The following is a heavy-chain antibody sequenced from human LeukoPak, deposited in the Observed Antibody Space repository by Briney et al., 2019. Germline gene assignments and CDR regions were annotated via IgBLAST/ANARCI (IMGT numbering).Heavy chain of an antibody. J-gene: IGHJ6*02. CDR3: AKGRLLGAPGGMDV. CDR1: GLTFSSFG. Sequence: PGRSLRLSCAASGLTFSSFGMHWVRQAPGKGLEWVAVTSFDGGNKHYADSVKGRFTISRDNSKNTLYLQMNTLRVEDTAVYYCAKGRLLGAPGGMDVWGQGTTVTVSS. V-gene: IGHV3-30*18. D-gene: IGHD1-26*01. CDR2: TSFDGGNK.